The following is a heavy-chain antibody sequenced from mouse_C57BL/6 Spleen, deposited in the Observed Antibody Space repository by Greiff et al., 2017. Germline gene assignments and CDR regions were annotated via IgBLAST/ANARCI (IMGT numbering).Heavy chain of an antibody. CDR1: GYTFTSYW. Sequence: VQLQQPGAELVRPGSSVKLSCKASGYTFTSYWMHWVKQRPIQGLEWIGNIDPSDSETHYNQKFKDKATLTVDKSSSTAYMQLSSLTSEDSAVYYCARTPYDYEFAYWGQGTLVTVSA. CDR2: IDPSDSET. D-gene: IGHD2-4*01. J-gene: IGHJ3*01. CDR3: ARTPYDYEFAY. V-gene: IGHV1-52*01.